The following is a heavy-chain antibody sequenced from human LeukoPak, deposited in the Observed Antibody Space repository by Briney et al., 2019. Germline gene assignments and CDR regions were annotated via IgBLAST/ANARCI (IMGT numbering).Heavy chain of an antibody. CDR3: AIKSGIYSYGSGTSYKLYYYYYYMDV. CDR2: IIPIFGTT. Sequence: GASVKVSCKASGGSFSSYAISWVRQAPGQRLEWMGGIIPIFGTTNYAQKFQGRVTISADKSTTTAYMELSSLSSEDTAVYYCAIKSGIYSYGSGTSYKLYYYYYYMDVWGKGTTVTVSS. CDR1: GGSFSSYA. V-gene: IGHV1-69*06. D-gene: IGHD3-10*01. J-gene: IGHJ6*03.